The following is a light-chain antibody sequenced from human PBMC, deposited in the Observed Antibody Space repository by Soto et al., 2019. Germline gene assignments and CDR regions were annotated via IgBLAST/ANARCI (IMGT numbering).Light chain of an antibody. J-gene: IGKJ1*01. CDR3: QQRYNWPRT. CDR1: QSVSSY. V-gene: IGKV3-11*01. CDR2: DVS. Sequence: EIVMTQSPSSLSLSPGESATLFCRASQSVSSYLAWYQQQPGQAPRLLIFDVSNRATGIPARFSGSGSGTDFTLTISSLEPEDFAVYYCQQRYNWPRTFGQGTKVDIK.